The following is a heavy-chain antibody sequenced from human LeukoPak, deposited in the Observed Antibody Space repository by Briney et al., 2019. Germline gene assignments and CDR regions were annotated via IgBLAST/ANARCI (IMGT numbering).Heavy chain of an antibody. D-gene: IGHD4-17*01. J-gene: IGHJ6*02. CDR1: GYTFTSYD. CDR3: ARAYGDYGYPYYYYGMDV. Sequence: ASVKVSCKASGYTFTSYDINWVRQAPGQGLEWMGWMNPNSGNTDYAQKFQGRVTMTRNTSISTAYMELSSLRSEDTAVYYCARAYGDYGYPYYYYGMDVWGQGTTVTVSS. V-gene: IGHV1-8*01. CDR2: MNPNSGNT.